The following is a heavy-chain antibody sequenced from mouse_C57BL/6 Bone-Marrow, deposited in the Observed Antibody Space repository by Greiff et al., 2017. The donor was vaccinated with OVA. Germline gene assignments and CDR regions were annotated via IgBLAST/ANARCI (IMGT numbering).Heavy chain of an antibody. CDR1: GFSFNTYA. CDR3: VRGGRVSPYYFDY. Sequence: EVQVVESGGGLVQPKGSLKLSCAASGFSFNTYAMNWVRQAPGKGLEWVARIRSKSNNYATYYADSVKDRFTISRDDSESMLYLQMNNLKTEDTAMYYCVRGGRVSPYYFDYWGQGTTLTVSS. CDR2: IRSKSNNYAT. V-gene: IGHV10-1*01. D-gene: IGHD1-1*01. J-gene: IGHJ2*01.